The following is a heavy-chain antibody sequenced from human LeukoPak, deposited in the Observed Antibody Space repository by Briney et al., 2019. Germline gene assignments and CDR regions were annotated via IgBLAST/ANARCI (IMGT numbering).Heavy chain of an antibody. Sequence: GGSLTLTCAASGFTFSSYWMSWVRQAPGKGLVWVSRINSDGSTTSYPDSVNRRFTISRNNHKNTLFVEMKILSVDDIAVYYCASEGRTIVTVDVWGKGTTVIVPS. CDR1: GFTFSSYW. V-gene: IGHV3-74*01. D-gene: IGHD4-11*01. CDR2: INSDGSTT. CDR3: ASEGRTIVTVDV. J-gene: IGHJ6*04.